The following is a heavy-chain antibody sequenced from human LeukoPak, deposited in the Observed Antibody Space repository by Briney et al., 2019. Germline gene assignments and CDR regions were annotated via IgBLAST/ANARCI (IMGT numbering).Heavy chain of an antibody. CDR1: GFTVSSNY. V-gene: IGHV3-53*01. CDR3: ARVLVGAADY. D-gene: IGHD1-26*01. Sequence: PGGSLRLSCAASGFTVSSNYMSWVCQAPGKGLEWVSVIYSGGSTYYADSVKGRFTISRDNSKNTLYLQMNSLRAEDTAVYYCARVLVGAADYWGQGTLVTVSS. J-gene: IGHJ4*02. CDR2: IYSGGST.